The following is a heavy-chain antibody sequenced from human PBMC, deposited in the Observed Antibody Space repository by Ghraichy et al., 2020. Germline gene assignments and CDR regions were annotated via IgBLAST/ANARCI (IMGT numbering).Heavy chain of an antibody. CDR3: VRQPCINGVCNANGGVFNWFDP. J-gene: IGHJ5*02. CDR2: IIPLFGTP. CDR1: GGTFGNYV. V-gene: IGHV1-69*06. D-gene: IGHD2-8*01. Sequence: SVKVSCKASGGTFGNYVISWVRQAPGQGLEWMGGIIPLFGTPKYVQKFQGRVTITADRSTTTAYMELSSLRSEDTAVYYCVRQPCINGVCNANGGVFNWFDPWGQGTLVTVSS.